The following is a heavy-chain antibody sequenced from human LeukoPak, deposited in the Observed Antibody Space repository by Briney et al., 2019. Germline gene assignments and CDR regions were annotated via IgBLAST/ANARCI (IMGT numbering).Heavy chain of an antibody. J-gene: IGHJ6*03. V-gene: IGHV1-8*03. CDR1: GYIFIDYE. CDR2: MNPKSGDT. Sequence: ASVKVSCKASGYIFIDYEINRVRQATGQGLEWMGWMNPKSGDTGYEQKFQGRVTITRDSSISTVYMELSSLRSEDTALYYCARGRYMDVWGKGTTVTVSS. CDR3: ARGRYMDV.